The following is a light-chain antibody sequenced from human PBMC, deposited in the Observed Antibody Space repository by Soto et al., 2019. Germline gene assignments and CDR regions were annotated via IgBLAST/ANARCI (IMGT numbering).Light chain of an antibody. CDR3: CSYTTTNTVV. CDR2: EVS. V-gene: IGLV2-14*01. CDR1: NSDIGGYDF. Sequence: QSALTQPAFVSESPGQSITISCTGTNSDIGGYDFVSWYQQHPGTTPKLIIYEVSRRPSGVSNRFSGSRSGNTASLTISELQAEDEAHYYCCSYTTTNTVVFGGGTKLTVL. J-gene: IGLJ2*01.